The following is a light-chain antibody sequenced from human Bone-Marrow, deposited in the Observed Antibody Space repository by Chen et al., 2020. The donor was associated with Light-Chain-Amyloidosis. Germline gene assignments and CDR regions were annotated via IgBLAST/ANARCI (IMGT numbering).Light chain of an antibody. V-gene: IGLV3-21*02. J-gene: IGLJ3*02. Sequence: SYVLTQPSSVSVAPTHTDTSACGGNNIGSTSVHWYQQTPGQAPLLVVYDDSDRPSGIPERLSGSNSGNTATLTISRVEAGDEADYYCQVWDRSSDRPVFGGGTKLTVL. CDR3: QVWDRSSDRPV. CDR2: DDS. CDR1: NIGSTS.